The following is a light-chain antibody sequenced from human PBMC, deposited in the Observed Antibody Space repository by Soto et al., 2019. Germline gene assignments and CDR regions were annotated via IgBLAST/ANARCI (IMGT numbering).Light chain of an antibody. CDR3: HHRSDWPALT. Sequence: EIVLTQSPDTLYLSPGERATLSCRASQSVSGYFGWYQQKPGQAPRLLRYEPYNRAYRVPDRFRSSVSMTIFTLSIASLEPEDFAVYYCHHRSDWPALTFEGGTRV. J-gene: IGKJ4*02. CDR1: QSVSGY. V-gene: IGKV3-11*01. CDR2: EPY.